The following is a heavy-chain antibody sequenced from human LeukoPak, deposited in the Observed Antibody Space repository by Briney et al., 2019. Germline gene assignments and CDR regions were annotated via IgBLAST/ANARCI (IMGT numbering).Heavy chain of an antibody. V-gene: IGHV2-70*11. J-gene: IGHJ4*02. CDR1: GFSLSTSGMC. D-gene: IGHD3-22*01. CDR3: ARTSITDSSGYYQDY. Sequence: SGPTLVNPTQTLTLTCTFSGFSLSTSGMCVSWIRQPPGKALVWLARIDWDDDKYYSTSLKTRLTISKDTSKNQVVLTMTNMDPVDTATYYCARTSITDSSGYYQDYWGQGTLVTVSS. CDR2: IDWDDDK.